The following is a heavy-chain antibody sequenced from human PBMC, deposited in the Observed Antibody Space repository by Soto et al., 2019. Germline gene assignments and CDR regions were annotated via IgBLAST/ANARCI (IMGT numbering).Heavy chain of an antibody. J-gene: IGHJ5*02. CDR1: GASVSSGSYY. CDR3: ARARHVRTWFDP. D-gene: IGHD6-25*01. Sequence: QVQLQESGPALVKPSETLSLTCSVSGASVSSGSYYWSWIRQPPGKGLEWIGYIYYSGSTNYNTSLKSSVSISVGTSNNQFSLKLSSVTAADTAVYYWARARHVRTWFDPWGQGTLVTVSS. V-gene: IGHV4-61*01. CDR2: IYYSGST.